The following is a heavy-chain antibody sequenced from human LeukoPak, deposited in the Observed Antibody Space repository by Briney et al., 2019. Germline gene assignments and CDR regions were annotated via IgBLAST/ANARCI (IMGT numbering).Heavy chain of an antibody. CDR3: ARAGRAIAASPGFDY. V-gene: IGHV1-2*04. CDR2: INPNSGGT. D-gene: IGHD6-13*01. CDR1: GYTLTGYY. Sequence: ASVKVSCKASGYTLTGYYMHWVRQAPGQGLEWMGWINPNSGGTNYAQKFQGWVTMTRDTSISTAYMELSRLRSDDTAVYYCARAGRAIAASPGFDYWGQGTLVTVSS. J-gene: IGHJ4*02.